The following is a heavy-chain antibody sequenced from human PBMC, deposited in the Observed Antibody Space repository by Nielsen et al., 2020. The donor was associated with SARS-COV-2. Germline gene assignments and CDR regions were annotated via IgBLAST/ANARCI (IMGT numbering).Heavy chain of an antibody. CDR1: GYTFTGYY. D-gene: IGHD1-7*01. Sequence: ASVKVSCKASGYTFTGYYMHWVRQAPGQGLEWMGWINPNSGGTNYAQKFQGWVTMTSDTSISTAYMELSRLRSDDTAVYYCARGKLELRYYGMDVWGQGTTVTVSS. J-gene: IGHJ6*02. V-gene: IGHV1-2*04. CDR3: ARGKLELRYYGMDV. CDR2: INPNSGGT.